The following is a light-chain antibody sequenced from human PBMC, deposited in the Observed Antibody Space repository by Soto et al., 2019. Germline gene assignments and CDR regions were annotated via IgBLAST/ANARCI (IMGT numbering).Light chain of an antibody. J-gene: IGKJ1*01. V-gene: IGKV3-20*01. CDR1: QSVSSDS. CDR3: QQYGSSPQT. CDR2: GAS. Sequence: EIVLTQSPCTLFLSPGERATLSCRASQSVSSDSLAWYQHKLGQAPRLLIYGASTRATGIPDRFSGSGSGTDFTLTISRLEPEDFAVFYCQQYGSSPQTFGQGTKVDIK.